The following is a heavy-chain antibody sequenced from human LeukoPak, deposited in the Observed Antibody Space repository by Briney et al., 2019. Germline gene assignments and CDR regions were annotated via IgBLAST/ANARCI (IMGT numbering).Heavy chain of an antibody. D-gene: IGHD3-3*01. CDR1: GGSISSYY. J-gene: IGHJ6*02. Sequence: SETLSLTCTVSGGSISSYYWSWIRQPPGKGPEWIGYIYYSGSTNYNPSLKSRVTISVDTSKNQFSLKLSSVTAADTAVYYCARGRSYDFWSGYYVSYYYGMDVWGQGTTVTVSS. CDR2: IYYSGST. V-gene: IGHV4-59*01. CDR3: ARGRSYDFWSGYYVSYYYGMDV.